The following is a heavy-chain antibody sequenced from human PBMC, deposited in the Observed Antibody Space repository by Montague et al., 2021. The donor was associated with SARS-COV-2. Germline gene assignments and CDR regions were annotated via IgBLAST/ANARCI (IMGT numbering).Heavy chain of an antibody. CDR3: ARQGSGSYYNWFDP. CDR2: IYYSGST. Sequence: SETLSLTCHVSGGSISSSSYYWGWIRQPPGKGLEWIGSIYYSGSTYYNPSLKSRVTISVDTSKNQFSLKLSSVTAADTAVYYCARQGSGSYYNWFDPWGQGTLVTVSS. D-gene: IGHD1-26*01. J-gene: IGHJ5*02. CDR1: GGSISSSSYY. V-gene: IGHV4-39*01.